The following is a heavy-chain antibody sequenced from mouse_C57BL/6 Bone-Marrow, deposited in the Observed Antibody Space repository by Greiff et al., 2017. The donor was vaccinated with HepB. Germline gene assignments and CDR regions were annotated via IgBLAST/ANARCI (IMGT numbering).Heavy chain of an antibody. CDR2: IDPSDSYT. CDR3: ASASIRYFDV. Sequence: QVQLQQPGAELVRPGTSVKLSCKASGYTFTSYWMHWVKQRPGQGLEWIGVIDPSDSYTNYNQKFKGKATLTVDTSSSTAYMQLSSLTSEDSAVYYCASASIRYFDVWGTGTTVTVSS. V-gene: IGHV1-59*01. D-gene: IGHD2-4*01. CDR1: GYTFTSYW. J-gene: IGHJ1*03.